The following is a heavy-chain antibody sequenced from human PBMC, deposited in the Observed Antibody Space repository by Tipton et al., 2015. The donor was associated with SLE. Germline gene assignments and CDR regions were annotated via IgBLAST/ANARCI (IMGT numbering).Heavy chain of an antibody. CDR2: ISTKNGNT. CDR3: ARVVYCSSTSCYKAYYYYMDV. D-gene: IGHD2-2*02. CDR1: GYMFANYG. Sequence: QSGAEVKKPGASVKVSCKASGYMFANYGISWVRQAPGQGLEWMGWISTKNGNTNYAQNFQGRVTMTADTSTNTAYMELRSLRPDDTAVFYCARVVYCSSTSCYKAYYYYMDVWGKGTTVTVSS. V-gene: IGHV1-18*01. J-gene: IGHJ6*03.